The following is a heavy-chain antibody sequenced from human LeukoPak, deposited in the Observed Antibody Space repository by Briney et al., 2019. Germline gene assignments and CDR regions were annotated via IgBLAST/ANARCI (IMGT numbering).Heavy chain of an antibody. J-gene: IGHJ3*02. V-gene: IGHV1-8*01. CDR2: MNPSSGNT. Sequence: ASVKVSCKASGYTFTSYDINWVRQATGQGLEWMGWMNPSSGNTGYAQKFQGRVTMTRNTSISAAYMELSSLRSEDTAVYYCARAAADAFDIWGQGTMVTVSS. CDR1: GYTFTSYD. CDR3: ARAAADAFDI. D-gene: IGHD6-13*01.